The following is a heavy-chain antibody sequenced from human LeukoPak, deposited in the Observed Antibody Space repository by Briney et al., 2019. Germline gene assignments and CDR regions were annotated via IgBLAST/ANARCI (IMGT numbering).Heavy chain of an antibody. J-gene: IGHJ4*02. Sequence: GESLKISCKGSGYSFTSYWIGWVRQMPGKGLEWMGIIYPGDSDTRYSPSFQGQVTISADKSISTAYLQWSSLKASDTAMYYCARRGNWNYGHSDFDYWGQGTLVTVFS. CDR1: GYSFTSYW. D-gene: IGHD1-7*01. CDR2: IYPGDSDT. CDR3: ARRGNWNYGHSDFDY. V-gene: IGHV5-51*01.